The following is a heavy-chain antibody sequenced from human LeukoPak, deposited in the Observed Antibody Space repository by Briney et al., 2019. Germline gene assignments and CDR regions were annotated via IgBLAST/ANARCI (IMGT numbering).Heavy chain of an antibody. CDR3: AKDGSGYAYLPKTQYYFDY. V-gene: IGHV3-74*03. Sequence: PGGSLRLSCSASGFTFSSFWMHWVRQAPGKSLVWVSHINSDGFSTKYADSVKGRFTISRDNSKNTLYLQMNSLRAEDTAVYYCAKDGSGYAYLPKTQYYFDYWGQGTLVTVSS. J-gene: IGHJ4*02. CDR1: GFTFSSFW. CDR2: INSDGFST. D-gene: IGHD5-12*01.